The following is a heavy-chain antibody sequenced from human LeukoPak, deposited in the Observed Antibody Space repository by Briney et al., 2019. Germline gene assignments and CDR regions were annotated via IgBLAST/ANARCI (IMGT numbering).Heavy chain of an antibody. D-gene: IGHD3-3*01. CDR3: ASLPFYRPFDY. CDR1: GDSISSTSFY. V-gene: IGHV4-39*01. J-gene: IGHJ4*02. CDR2: IFYSGST. Sequence: PSETLSLTCTVSGDSISSTSFYWGWIRQPPGKGLEWIGSIFYSGSTYHNPSLKSRVTISVDTSKNQFSLKLSSVTAADTAVYCCASLPFYRPFDYWGQGTLVTVSS.